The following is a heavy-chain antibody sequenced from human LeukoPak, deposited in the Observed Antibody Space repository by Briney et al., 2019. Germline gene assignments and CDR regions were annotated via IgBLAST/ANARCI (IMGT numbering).Heavy chain of an antibody. D-gene: IGHD3-10*01. J-gene: IGHJ4*02. V-gene: IGHV4-61*02. CDR2: IYTSGST. CDR3: ARSGAGRWFGELLHYFDY. CDR1: GGSISSGSYY. Sequence: SQTLCLTCTVSGGSISSGSYYWSWIRQPAGKGLEWIGRIYTSGSTNYNPSLKSRVTISVDTSKNQFSLKLSSVTAADTAVYYCARSGAGRWFGELLHYFDYWGQGTLVTVSS.